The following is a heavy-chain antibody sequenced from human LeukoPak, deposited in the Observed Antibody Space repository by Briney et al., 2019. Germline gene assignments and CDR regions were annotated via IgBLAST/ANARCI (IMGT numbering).Heavy chain of an antibody. V-gene: IGHV3-33*06. D-gene: IGHD6-13*01. Sequence: HSGRSLRLSCAASGFTFSSYGMHWVRQAPGKGLEWVAVIWYDGSNKYYADSVKGRFTISRDNSKNTLYLQMNSLRAEDTAVYYCAKDEAAAGVDFDYWGQGTLVTVYS. CDR3: AKDEAAAGVDFDY. CDR2: IWYDGSNK. J-gene: IGHJ4*02. CDR1: GFTFSSYG.